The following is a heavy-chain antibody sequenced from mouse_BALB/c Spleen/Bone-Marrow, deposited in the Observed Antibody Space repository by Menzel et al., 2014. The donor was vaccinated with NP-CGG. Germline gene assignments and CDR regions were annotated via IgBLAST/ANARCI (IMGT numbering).Heavy chain of an antibody. J-gene: IGHJ2*01. CDR1: GFNIIDTY. Sequence: VQLQQSGAELVKPGASVKLSCTASGFNIIDTYMHWVKQRPEQGLEWIGRIDPANGNTKYDPKFQGKATVTADTSANTGYLQLSSLTSEDTAVYYCADLGDYWGQGTTLTVSS. D-gene: IGHD4-1*01. CDR3: ADLGDY. CDR2: IDPANGNT. V-gene: IGHV14-3*02.